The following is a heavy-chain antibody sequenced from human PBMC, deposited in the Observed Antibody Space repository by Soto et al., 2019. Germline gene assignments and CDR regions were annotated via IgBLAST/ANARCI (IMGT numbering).Heavy chain of an antibody. J-gene: IGHJ4*02. CDR1: GYSFTSYW. V-gene: IGHV5-51*01. D-gene: IGHD7-27*01. Sequence: GESLKLSCKGSGYSFTSYWIGWVRQMPGKGLEWMGIIYPGDSDTSYSPSFQGQVTISADKSISTAYLQWSSLRASDTAMYYCARRDDLTGKSDYFDYWGQGTLVTVSS. CDR3: ARRDDLTGKSDYFDY. CDR2: IYPGDSDT.